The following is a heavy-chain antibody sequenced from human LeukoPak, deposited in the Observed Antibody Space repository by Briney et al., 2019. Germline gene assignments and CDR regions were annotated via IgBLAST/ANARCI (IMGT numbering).Heavy chain of an antibody. J-gene: IGHJ5*02. V-gene: IGHV1-18*01. CDR2: ISAYNGNT. Sequence: ASVKVSCKASGYTFTSYGISWVRQAPGQGLEWMGWISAYNGNTNYAQKLQGRVTMTTDTSTSTAYMELRSLRSEDTAVYYCAREGYNWNEGRRRWFDPWGQGTLVTVSS. CDR3: AREGYNWNEGRRRWFDP. CDR1: GYTFTSYG. D-gene: IGHD1-20*01.